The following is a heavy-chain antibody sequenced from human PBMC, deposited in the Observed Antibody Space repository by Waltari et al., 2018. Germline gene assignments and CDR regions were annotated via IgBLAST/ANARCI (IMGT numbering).Heavy chain of an antibody. J-gene: IGHJ5*02. CDR2: IYYSRNI. D-gene: IGHD5-12*01. V-gene: IGHV4-39*01. CDR1: GGSISSSRYY. CDR3: ARHWKINGYRFDP. Sequence: QLQLQESGPGLSNPSGTLPLTCSVSGGSISSSRYYWGWIRQSPGKGLEWIESIYYSRNIYYNPAIQGRVTISGVTSKNQFSVDLSSVNAADTAVYYCARHWKINGYRFDPWGQGTRVTVSS.